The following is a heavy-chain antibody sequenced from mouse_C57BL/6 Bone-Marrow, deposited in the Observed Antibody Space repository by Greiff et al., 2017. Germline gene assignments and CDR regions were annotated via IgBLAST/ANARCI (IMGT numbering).Heavy chain of an antibody. Sequence: VQLQQSGGDLVKPGGSLKLSCAASGFTFSSYGMSWVRQTPDTRLEWVATISSGGSYTYYPDSVKGRFTISRDHAKNTLYLQMSSLKSEDTAMYYCARLHWYFDVWGTGTTVTVSS. V-gene: IGHV5-6*01. J-gene: IGHJ1*03. CDR1: GFTFSSYG. CDR2: ISSGGSYT. CDR3: ARLHWYFDV.